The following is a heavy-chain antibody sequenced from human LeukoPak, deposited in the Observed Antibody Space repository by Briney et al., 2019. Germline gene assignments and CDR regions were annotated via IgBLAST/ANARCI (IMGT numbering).Heavy chain of an antibody. CDR2: INPSGGST. CDR1: GYTFTSYY. D-gene: IGHD3-22*01. CDR3: ARGLRPERRYYYDSSGYHFDY. Sequence: GASVKLSCKASGYTFTSYYMHWVRQAPGQGLEWMGIINPSGGSTSYAQKFQGRVTMTRDTSTSTVYMELSSLRSEDTAVYYCARGLRPERRYYYDSSGYHFDYWGQGTLVTVSS. V-gene: IGHV1-46*01. J-gene: IGHJ4*02.